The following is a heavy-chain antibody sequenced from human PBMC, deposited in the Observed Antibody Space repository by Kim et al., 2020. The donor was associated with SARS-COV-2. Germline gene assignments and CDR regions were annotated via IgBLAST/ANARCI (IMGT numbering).Heavy chain of an antibody. J-gene: IGHJ6*02. CDR1: GFSLDDYA. CDR3: TKDLNKGGADV. CDR2: IYWYSDRI. Sequence: GGSLRLSCTASGFSLDDYAMHWVRQAPGRGLEWVSGIYWYSDRIDYADSVKGRFTISRDNAKNSLYLQMNSLSVEDTALYYCTKDLNKGGADVWGQGTTVIVSS. D-gene: IGHD3-16*01. V-gene: IGHV3-9*01.